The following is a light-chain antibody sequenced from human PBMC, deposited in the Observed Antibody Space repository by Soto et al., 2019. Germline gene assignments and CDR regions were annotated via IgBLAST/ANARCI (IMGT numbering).Light chain of an antibody. Sequence: QSVLTQPPSASGSPGQSVTISCAGTSSDIGAYKYVSWYQQHPGKAPKLIIYEVSKRPSGVPDRFSGSKSDNTASLTVSGLQAEDEADYYCSSYAGSNDWGVFGGGIKVTVL. J-gene: IGLJ2*01. CDR2: EVS. CDR1: SSDIGAYKY. V-gene: IGLV2-8*01. CDR3: SSYAGSNDWGV.